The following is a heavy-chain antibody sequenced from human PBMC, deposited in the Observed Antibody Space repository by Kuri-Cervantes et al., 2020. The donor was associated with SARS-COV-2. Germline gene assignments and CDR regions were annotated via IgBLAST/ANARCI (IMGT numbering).Heavy chain of an antibody. Sequence: GGSLRLSCASSGFTFSDYDMHWVRQAPGKGLEWVAVIWYDGRNTYYTGSVKGRFTISRDNYKNTLYLQMNSLRAEDTAVYYCARRESWKGDFDIWGQGTKVTVSS. V-gene: IGHV3-33*08. D-gene: IGHD1-1*01. CDR3: ARRESWKGDFDI. CDR2: IWYDGRNT. CDR1: GFTFSDYD. J-gene: IGHJ3*02.